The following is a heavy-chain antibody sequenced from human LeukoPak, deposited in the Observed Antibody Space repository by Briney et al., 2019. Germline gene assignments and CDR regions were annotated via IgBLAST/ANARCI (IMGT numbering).Heavy chain of an antibody. CDR2: IYYSGST. V-gene: IGHV4-39*07. Sequence: SETLSLTCTVSGGSISSSSYYWGWIRQPPGKGLEWIGSIYYSGSTYYNPSLKSRVTISVDTSKNQFSLKLSSVTAADTAVYYCARDWGSYWYFDLWGRGTLVTVSS. CDR3: ARDWGSYWYFDL. D-gene: IGHD3-16*01. J-gene: IGHJ2*01. CDR1: GGSISSSSYY.